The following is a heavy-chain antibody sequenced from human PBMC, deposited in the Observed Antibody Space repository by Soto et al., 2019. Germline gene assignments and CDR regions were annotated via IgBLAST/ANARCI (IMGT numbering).Heavy chain of an antibody. CDR2: INHSGET. Sequence: SGTLSLTCAVYGGSFSGYYWSWIRQPPGEGLEWVGEINHSGETNYNAALKRRVTISKDTSKTQFSLTLSSVTAADTAVYCCARVSGYVYHYYLDIWGKGTTVTVSS. CDR3: ARVSGYVYHYYLDI. D-gene: IGHD5-12*01. V-gene: IGHV4-34*01. CDR1: GGSFSGYY. J-gene: IGHJ6*03.